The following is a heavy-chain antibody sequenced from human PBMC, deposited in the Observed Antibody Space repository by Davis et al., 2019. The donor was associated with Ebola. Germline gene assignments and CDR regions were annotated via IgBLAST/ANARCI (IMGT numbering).Heavy chain of an antibody. V-gene: IGHV1-18*04. J-gene: IGHJ5*02. CDR2: ISAYNGNT. D-gene: IGHD3-10*01. CDR3: ARDMGMVQEANWFDP. CDR1: GYTFTGYY. Sequence: ASVKVSCKASGYTFTGYYMHWVRQAPGQGLEWMGWISAYNGNTNYAQKLQGRVTMTTDTSTSTAYMELRSLRSDDTAVYYCARDMGMVQEANWFDPWGQGTLVTVSS.